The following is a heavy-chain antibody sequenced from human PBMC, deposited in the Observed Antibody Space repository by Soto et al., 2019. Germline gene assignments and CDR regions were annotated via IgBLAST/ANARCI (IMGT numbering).Heavy chain of an antibody. D-gene: IGHD3-22*01. V-gene: IGHV3-23*01. Sequence: GGSLRLSCAASGFAFSSYSMYWVRQAPGKGLEWVSAISGSGGSTYYADSVKGRFTISRDNSKNTLYLQMNSLRAEDTAVYYCAKDRYYCDSSGYHPLWGQGTLVTVSS. CDR1: GFAFSSYS. J-gene: IGHJ4*02. CDR2: ISGSGGST. CDR3: AKDRYYCDSSGYHPL.